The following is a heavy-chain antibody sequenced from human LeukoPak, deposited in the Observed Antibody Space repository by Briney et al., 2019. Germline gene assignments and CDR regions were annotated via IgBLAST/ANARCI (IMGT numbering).Heavy chain of an antibody. CDR1: GFTFSSYA. CDR3: AKESFSMIVASGAFDI. V-gene: IGHV3-23*01. Sequence: GGSLRLSCAASGFTFSSYAMSWVRQAPGKGLEWVSAISGSGGSTYYADSVKGRFTISRDNSKNTLYLQMNSLRAEDTAVYYCAKESFSMIVASGAFDIWGQGTMVTVSS. J-gene: IGHJ3*02. D-gene: IGHD3-22*01. CDR2: ISGSGGST.